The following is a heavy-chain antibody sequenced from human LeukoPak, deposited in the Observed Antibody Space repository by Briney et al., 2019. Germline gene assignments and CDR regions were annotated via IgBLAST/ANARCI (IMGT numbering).Heavy chain of an antibody. CDR1: GGSISSSSYY. D-gene: IGHD6-13*01. CDR3: ARITSSSPHEGMDV. Sequence: PSETLSLTCTVSGGSISSSSYYWGWIRQPPGKGLEWIGTIYYSGTTYYNPSLKSRVTMSVDTSKNQFSLKLSSVTAADTAVYYCARITSSSPHEGMDVWGQGTTVTVSS. CDR2: IYYSGTT. V-gene: IGHV4-39*07. J-gene: IGHJ6*02.